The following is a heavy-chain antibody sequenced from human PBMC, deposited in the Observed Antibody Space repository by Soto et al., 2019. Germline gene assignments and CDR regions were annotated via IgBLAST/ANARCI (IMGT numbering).Heavy chain of an antibody. CDR3: ARDEGYGYGVDY. J-gene: IGHJ4*02. CDR2: INSDGSST. V-gene: IGHV3-74*01. Sequence: GGSLRLSCAASGFTFSSHWMHWVRQAPGKGLVWVSRINSDGSSTTYADSVKDRFTFSRDNAKNTLYLQMNSLRAEDTAIYYCARDEGYGYGVDYWGQGTLVTVSS. CDR1: GFTFSSHW. D-gene: IGHD5-18*01.